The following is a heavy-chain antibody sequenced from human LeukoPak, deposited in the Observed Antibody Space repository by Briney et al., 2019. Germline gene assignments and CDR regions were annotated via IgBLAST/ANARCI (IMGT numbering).Heavy chain of an antibody. CDR3: ARHDLVGAYSGSYSRSYYFDY. CDR1: GASISGSGYY. CDR2: IYSSGST. Sequence: SETLSLTCTVSGASISGSGYYWGWIRQPPGKGLEWIGSIYSSGSTYYNASLQSRVTISIETSKNQISPRLNSVTAADTAMYYCARHDLVGAYSGSYSRSYYFDYWGQGTLVTVSS. D-gene: IGHD1-26*01. J-gene: IGHJ4*02. V-gene: IGHV4-39*01.